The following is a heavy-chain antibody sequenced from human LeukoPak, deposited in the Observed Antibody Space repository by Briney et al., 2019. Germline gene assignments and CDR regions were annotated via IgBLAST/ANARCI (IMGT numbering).Heavy chain of an antibody. D-gene: IGHD1-1*01. CDR2: IGISSGNT. Sequence: GGSLRLSCAASGFTFSDYSMNWVRQAPGKGLEWISYIGISSGNTKYADSVKGRFTISGDNAKSSLYLQMNSLRVEDTAVYYCARDYNYAFDNWGQGTLATVSS. V-gene: IGHV3-48*04. CDR1: GFTFSDYS. J-gene: IGHJ4*02. CDR3: ARDYNYAFDN.